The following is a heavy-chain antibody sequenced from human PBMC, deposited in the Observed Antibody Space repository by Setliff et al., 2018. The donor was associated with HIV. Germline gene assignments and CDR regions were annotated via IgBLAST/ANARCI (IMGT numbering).Heavy chain of an antibody. CDR2: IYTSGST. CDR3: AREDYYSYRMYV. V-gene: IGHV4-61*02. J-gene: IGHJ6*02. Sequence: PSETLSLTCTVSGGSISSGSYYWNWIRQPAGKGLEWIGRIYTSGSTNYNPSLKSRVTISVDTSKNQFSLKLSSVTAADTAVYYCAREDYYSYRMYVWGQGTTVTVSS. CDR1: GGSISSGSYY.